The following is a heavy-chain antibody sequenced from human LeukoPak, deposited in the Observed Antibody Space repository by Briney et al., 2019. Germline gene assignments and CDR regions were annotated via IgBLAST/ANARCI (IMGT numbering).Heavy chain of an antibody. CDR3: ARDSSYYYYGMDA. Sequence: GGSLRLSCAASGFTFSSYGMHWVRQAPGKGLEWVAVIWYDGSNKYYADSVKGRFTISRDNSKNTLYLQMNSLRAEDTAVYYCARDSSYYYYGMDAWGQGTTVTVSS. CDR1: GFTFSSYG. D-gene: IGHD6-6*01. J-gene: IGHJ6*02. CDR2: IWYDGSNK. V-gene: IGHV3-33*01.